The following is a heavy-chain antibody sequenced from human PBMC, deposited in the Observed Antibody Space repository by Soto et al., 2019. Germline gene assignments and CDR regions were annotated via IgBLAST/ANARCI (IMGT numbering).Heavy chain of an antibody. D-gene: IGHD3-10*01. CDR2: INPSGGST. Sequence: ASVKVSCKASGYTFTSYYMHWVRQAPGQGLEWMGIINPSGGSTSYAQKFQGRVTMTRDTSTSTVYMELSSLRSEDTAVYYCARDFVNYYGSGSYSGPDYWGQGTLVTVS. CDR1: GYTFTSYY. V-gene: IGHV1-46*01. CDR3: ARDFVNYYGSGSYSGPDY. J-gene: IGHJ4*02.